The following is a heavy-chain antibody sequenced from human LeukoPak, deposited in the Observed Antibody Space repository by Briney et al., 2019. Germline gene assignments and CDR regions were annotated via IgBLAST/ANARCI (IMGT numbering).Heavy chain of an antibody. J-gene: IGHJ6*02. CDR1: GFSFSTSP. Sequence: HPGGSLRLSCAASGFSFSTSPMSWVRQPPGKGLEWVSAMNNGPGATFYRDSVRGRFTISRDDSKSTLYLQMYSLRAEDTGTYYCAKTHYDLLDVWGQGTTVTVSS. CDR3: AKTHYDLLDV. CDR2: MNNGPGAT. V-gene: IGHV3-23*01. D-gene: IGHD5-12*01.